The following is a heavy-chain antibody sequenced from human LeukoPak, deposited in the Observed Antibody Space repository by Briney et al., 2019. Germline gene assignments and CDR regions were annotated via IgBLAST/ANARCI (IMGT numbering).Heavy chain of an antibody. CDR1: GFTFSGSA. CDR2: IRSKANSYAT. V-gene: IGHV3-73*01. J-gene: IGHJ6*04. CDR3: TTDAGGGPPFIVVVPAAVDV. Sequence: GGSLRLSCAASGFTFSGSAMHWVRQASGKGLEWVGRIRSKANSYATAYAASVKGRFTISRDDSKNTLYLQMNSLKTEDTAVYYCTTDAGGGPPFIVVVPAAVDVWGKGTTVTVSS. D-gene: IGHD2-2*01.